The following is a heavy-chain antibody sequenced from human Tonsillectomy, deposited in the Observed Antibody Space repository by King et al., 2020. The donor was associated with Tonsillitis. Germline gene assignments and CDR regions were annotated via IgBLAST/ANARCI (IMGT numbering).Heavy chain of an antibody. V-gene: IGHV1-2*05. CDR2: INPNSGGT. D-gene: IGHD6-13*01. CDR1: GNIFTGYY. CDR3: VRSWGDSSSWYFDL. J-gene: IGHJ2*01. Sequence: VQLVQSGAEVKKPGASVKVSCKASGNIFTGYYMHWVRQAPGQGLEWMGRINPNSGGTNYAQKFQGRVTMTRDTSISTAYMKLSRLTSDDTVVYYCVRSWGDSSSWYFDLWGRGTLVTVSS.